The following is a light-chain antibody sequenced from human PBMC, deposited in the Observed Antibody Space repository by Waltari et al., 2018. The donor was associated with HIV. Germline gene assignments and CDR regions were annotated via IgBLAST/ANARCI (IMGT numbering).Light chain of an antibody. CDR2: DAS. V-gene: IGKV3-11*01. Sequence: EIVLTQSPATLSLSPGDRATLPCRASQSVSSYLAWYQQKPGQAPRLLVYDASNRATGIPARFSGGGSGTDFILTISSLEPEDFALYYCQQRSSWPTFGGGTKVEI. CDR3: QQRSSWPT. CDR1: QSVSSY. J-gene: IGKJ4*01.